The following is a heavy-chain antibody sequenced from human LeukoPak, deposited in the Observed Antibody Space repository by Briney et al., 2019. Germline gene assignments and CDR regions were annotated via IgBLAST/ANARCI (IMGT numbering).Heavy chain of an antibody. CDR3: ARSGYCSGGSCSGRGMDV. D-gene: IGHD2-15*01. Sequence: GGSLRLSCAASGFTFTTYWMSWVRQAPGKVLEWVANINQDGSEKYYVDSVKGRFTISRDNAKNTLYLQMNSLRAEDTAVYYCARSGYCSGGSCSGRGMDVWGQGTTVTVSS. CDR2: INQDGSEK. CDR1: GFTFTTYW. J-gene: IGHJ6*02. V-gene: IGHV3-7*01.